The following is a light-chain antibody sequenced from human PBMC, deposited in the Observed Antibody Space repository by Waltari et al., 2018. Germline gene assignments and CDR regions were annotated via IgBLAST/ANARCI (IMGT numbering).Light chain of an antibody. CDR2: YDD. CDR3: AVWDDSLNGVV. CDR1: RSNIRNNA. J-gene: IGLJ2*01. Sequence: QSVLTQPPSVSEAPRQRVTIPCSGRRSNIRNNAVSWYQQLPGKAPKLLIYYDDLLPSGVSDRFSGSKSGTSASLAISGLQSDDEADYYCAVWDDSLNGVVFGGGTKLTVL. V-gene: IGLV1-36*01.